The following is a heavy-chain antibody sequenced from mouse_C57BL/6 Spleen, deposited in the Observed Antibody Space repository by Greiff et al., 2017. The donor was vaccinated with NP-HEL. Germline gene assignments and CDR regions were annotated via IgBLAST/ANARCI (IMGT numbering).Heavy chain of an antibody. CDR3: ARGVYYGSNSYAPCDY. V-gene: IGHV5-17*01. CDR1: GFTFSDYG. Sequence: DVKLVESGGGLVKPGGSLKLSCAASGFTFSDYGMHWVRQAPEKGLEWVAYISSGSSTIYYADTVKGRFTISRDNAKNTLYLQMTSLRSEDTAMYYCARGVYYGSNSYAPCDYWGQGTTLTVSS. CDR2: ISSGSSTI. D-gene: IGHD1-1*01. J-gene: IGHJ2*01.